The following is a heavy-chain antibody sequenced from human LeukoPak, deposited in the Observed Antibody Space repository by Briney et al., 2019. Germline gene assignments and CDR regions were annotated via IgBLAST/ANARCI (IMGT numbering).Heavy chain of an antibody. V-gene: IGHV3-30*14. J-gene: IGHJ1*01. CDR2: ISYDGSNK. CDR3: AHSSGWYIAEYFQH. Sequence: GSLRLSCAASGFTFSSYAMHWVRQAPGKGLEWVAVISYDGSNKYYADSVKGRFTISRDNSKNTLYIQMNSLRAEDTAVYYCAHSSGWYIAEYFQHWGQGTLVTVSS. CDR1: GFTFSSYA. D-gene: IGHD6-19*01.